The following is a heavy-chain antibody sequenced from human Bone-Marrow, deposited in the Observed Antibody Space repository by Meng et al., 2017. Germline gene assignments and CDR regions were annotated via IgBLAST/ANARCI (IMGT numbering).Heavy chain of an antibody. V-gene: IGHV1-18*01. Sequence: ASVKVSCKASGYTFTSYGISWVRQAPGQGLEWMGWISAYNGNTNYAQKLQGRVTMTTDTSTSTAFMELRSLRSDDTAVYYCVAALVVVAATGFDYWGQGTLVTVSS. CDR2: ISAYNGNT. J-gene: IGHJ4*02. CDR3: VAALVVVAATGFDY. CDR1: GYTFTSYG. D-gene: IGHD2-15*01.